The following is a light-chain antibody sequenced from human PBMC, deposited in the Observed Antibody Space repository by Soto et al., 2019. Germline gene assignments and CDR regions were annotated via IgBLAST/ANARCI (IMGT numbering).Light chain of an antibody. CDR3: QQYGGSPSIT. V-gene: IGKV3-20*01. CDR2: GES. Sequence: ENVLTQVPGAPSLSPGGGATLSRKASQILSSNYLAWYQQKPGQAPRLLIYGESRRATGIPDRFSGSGSGTDFTLAIRRLEPEDSAVYYCQQYGGSPSITFGQGTRLEI. J-gene: IGKJ5*01. CDR1: QILSSNY.